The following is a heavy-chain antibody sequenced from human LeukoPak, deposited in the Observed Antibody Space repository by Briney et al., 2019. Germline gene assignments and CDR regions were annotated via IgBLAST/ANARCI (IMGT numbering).Heavy chain of an antibody. CDR3: AREDYGDYSGSWFDP. V-gene: IGHV3-48*03. Sequence: PGGSLRLSCAASGFTFSSYEMNWVRQDPGKGLEWVSYISSSGSTIYYADSVKGRFTISRDNAKNSLYLQMNSLRAEDTAVYYCAREDYGDYSGSWFDPWGQGTLVTVSS. D-gene: IGHD4-17*01. J-gene: IGHJ5*02. CDR1: GFTFSSYE. CDR2: ISSSGSTI.